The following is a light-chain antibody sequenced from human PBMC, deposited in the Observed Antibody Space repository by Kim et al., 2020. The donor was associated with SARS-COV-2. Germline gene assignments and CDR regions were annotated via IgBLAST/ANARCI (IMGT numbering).Light chain of an antibody. CDR3: SSYTDSTTPHVL. J-gene: IGLJ2*01. Sequence: SITISCTGTSGDVGGYGFVSWYQQHPGKAPKLMIYGVTKRPSGVSSRLSGSKSGNTASLTISGLQADDEAYYHCSSYTDSTTPHVLFGGGTQLTVL. V-gene: IGLV2-14*03. CDR1: SGDVGGYGF. CDR2: GVT.